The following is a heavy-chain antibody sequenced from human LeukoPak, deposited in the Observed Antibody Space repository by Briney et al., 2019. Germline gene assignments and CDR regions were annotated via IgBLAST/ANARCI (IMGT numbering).Heavy chain of an antibody. V-gene: IGHV3-30*18. D-gene: IGHD2-15*01. Sequence: QSGGSLRLSCAASGFTFSSYGMHWVRQAPGKGREWVAVISYDGSNNYYADSVKGRFTISRDNSKNTLYLQMNSLRAEDTAVYYCAKLAVVAADGGDDYWGQGTLVTVSS. J-gene: IGHJ4*02. CDR2: ISYDGSNN. CDR1: GFTFSSYG. CDR3: AKLAVVAADGGDDY.